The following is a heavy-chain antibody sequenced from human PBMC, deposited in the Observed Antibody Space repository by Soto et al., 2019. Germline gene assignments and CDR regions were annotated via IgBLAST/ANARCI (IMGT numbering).Heavy chain of an antibody. J-gene: IGHJ5*02. CDR1: GYSFTSYW. CDR3: ASSPGGSYSNWFDP. CDR2: IDPSDSYT. D-gene: IGHD1-26*01. Sequence: GESLKIACKGSGYSFTSYWISWVRQMPGKGLEWMGRIDPSDSYTNYSPSFQGHVTISADKSISTAYLQWSSLKASDTAMYYCASSPGGSYSNWFDPWGQGTLVTVSS. V-gene: IGHV5-10-1*01.